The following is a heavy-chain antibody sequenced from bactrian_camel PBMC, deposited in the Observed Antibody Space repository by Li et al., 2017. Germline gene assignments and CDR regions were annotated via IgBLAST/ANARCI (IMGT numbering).Heavy chain of an antibody. Sequence: QVQLVESGGGTVQAGGSLRLSCQVSDYTYMTYCMAWLRQAPGKEREGVAKIDGDDTTTYIDSVKGRFTISKHSGKNTLYLQMNNLNPEDAAMYYCAADPWTKCDAIYLRPSNFAYWGQGTQVTVS. D-gene: IGHD1*01. CDR1: DYTYMTYC. V-gene: IGHV3S26*01. CDR2: IDGDDTT. CDR3: AADPWTKCDAIYLRPSNFAY. J-gene: IGHJ4*01.